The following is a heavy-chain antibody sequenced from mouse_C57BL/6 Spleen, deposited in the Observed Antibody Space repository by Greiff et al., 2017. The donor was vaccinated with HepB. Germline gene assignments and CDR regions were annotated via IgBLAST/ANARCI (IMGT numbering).Heavy chain of an antibody. J-gene: IGHJ4*01. Sequence: VQLQQSGAELVRPGTSVKVSCKASGYAFTNYLIEWVKQRPGQGLEWIGVINPGSGGTNYNEKFKGKATLTADKSSSTAYMQLSSLTSEDSAVYFCARVGLYYYAMDYWGQGTSVTVSS. V-gene: IGHV1-54*01. CDR3: ARVGLYYYAMDY. CDR2: INPGSGGT. CDR1: GYAFTNYL.